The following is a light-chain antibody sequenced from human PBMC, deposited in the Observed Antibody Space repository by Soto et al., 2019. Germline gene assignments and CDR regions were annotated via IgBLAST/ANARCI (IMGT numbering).Light chain of an antibody. CDR1: SSDVGTYHL. CDR2: EVS. CDR3: CSYAGSSTYV. J-gene: IGLJ1*01. V-gene: IGLV2-23*02. Sequence: QSALTQPASVSGSPGQSITISCTGTSSDVGTYHLVSWYQQHPGKAPKLMIYEVSKRPSGVSNRFSGSKSGNTASLTISRLQAEDEADYYCCSYAGSSTYVFGIGTKVTVL.